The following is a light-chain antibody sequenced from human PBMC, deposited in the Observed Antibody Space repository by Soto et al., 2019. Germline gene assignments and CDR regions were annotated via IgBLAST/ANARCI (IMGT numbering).Light chain of an antibody. CDR2: GAS. CDR3: QQYGSSRWT. J-gene: IGKJ1*01. CDR1: QSVSSNY. V-gene: IGKV3-20*01. Sequence: EIVLTQSPGTLSLSPGERATLSCRASQSVSSNYLAWYQQNRGQAPRLLIYGASSRATGIPDRFSGRGSGTDFTLTISRLEPEDFAVYYCQQYGSSRWTLGQGTKVEIK.